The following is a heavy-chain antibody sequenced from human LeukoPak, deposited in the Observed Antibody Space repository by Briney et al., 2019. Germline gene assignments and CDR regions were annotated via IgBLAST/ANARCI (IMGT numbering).Heavy chain of an antibody. CDR1: GGSFSGYY. V-gene: IGHV4-34*01. D-gene: IGHD3-10*01. CDR3: ARESYYYGSGSYSPFVN. CDR2: IKHRGST. J-gene: IGHJ4*02. Sequence: SETLSLTCAVYGGSFSGYYWSWIRQPPGKGLEWIGEIKHRGSTNYNPSLKSRVTISVDTSKNQFSLKLSSVTGADTAVYYCARESYYYGSGSYSPFVNWGEGTLVTVSS.